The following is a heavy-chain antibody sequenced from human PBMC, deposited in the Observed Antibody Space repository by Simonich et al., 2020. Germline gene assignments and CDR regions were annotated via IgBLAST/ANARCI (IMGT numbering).Heavy chain of an antibody. Sequence: QVQLVQSGAEVKKPGSSVKVSCKASGGTFSSYAISWVRQAPAQGLEWSGGISPINGIANYAQKCQGRVTITADKSTSTAYMELSSLRSEDTAVYYCARGGLADRRIVYYYYMDVWGKGTTVTVSS. CDR2: ISPINGIA. D-gene: IGHD2-15*01. CDR3: ARGGLADRRIVYYYYMDV. J-gene: IGHJ6*03. CDR1: GGTFSSYA. V-gene: IGHV1-69*17.